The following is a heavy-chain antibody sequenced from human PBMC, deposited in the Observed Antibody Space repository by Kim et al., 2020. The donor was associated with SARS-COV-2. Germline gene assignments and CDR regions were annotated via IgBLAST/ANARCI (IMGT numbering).Heavy chain of an antibody. V-gene: IGHV3-21*01. CDR3: ARDTHYYDSSGYPRAFDI. CDR2: ISSSSSYI. D-gene: IGHD3-22*01. Sequence: GGSLRLSCAASGFTFSSYSMNWVRQAPGKGLEWVSTISSSSSYIYYEDSVKSRFTISRDNAKNSLYLQMNSLRAEDTAVYYCARDTHYYDSSGYPRAFDIWGQGTMVTVSS. CDR1: GFTFSSYS. J-gene: IGHJ3*02.